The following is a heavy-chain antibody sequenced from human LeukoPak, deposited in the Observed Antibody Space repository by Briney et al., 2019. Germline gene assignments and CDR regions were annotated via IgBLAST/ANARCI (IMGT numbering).Heavy chain of an antibody. CDR2: IYYSGSTNY. D-gene: IGHD2-21*02. CDR1: GGSISNYY. Sequence: PSETLSLTCIVSGGSISNYYWSWIRQPPGKGLEWIGYIYYSGSTNYNYNPSLKSRVTISVDTSKNRLSLKLSSVTAADTAVYYCARGTGDWYYWGQGTLVTVSS. V-gene: IGHV4-59*08. CDR3: ARGTGDWYY. J-gene: IGHJ4*02.